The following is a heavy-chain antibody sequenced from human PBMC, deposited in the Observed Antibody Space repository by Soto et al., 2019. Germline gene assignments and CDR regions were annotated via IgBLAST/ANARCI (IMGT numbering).Heavy chain of an antibody. D-gene: IGHD3-9*01. V-gene: IGHV3-66*01. Sequence: EVQLVESGGGLVQPGGSLRISCAASGLTVSTNYMGWVRQAPGKGLEWVSIIYYGGTTYYADSVKGRFTISRDDSKNTLYLQMHSLRAEDTAVYYCARDYDTSRGDWAYYGIDVWGQGTTVTVSS. J-gene: IGHJ6*02. CDR2: IYYGGTT. CDR1: GLTVSTNY. CDR3: ARDYDTSRGDWAYYGIDV.